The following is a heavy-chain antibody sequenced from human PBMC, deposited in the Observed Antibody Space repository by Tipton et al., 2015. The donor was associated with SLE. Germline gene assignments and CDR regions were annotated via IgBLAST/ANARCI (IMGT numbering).Heavy chain of an antibody. CDR3: AGTPWLVRFEY. D-gene: IGHD6-19*01. J-gene: IGHJ4*02. V-gene: IGHV4-61*05. CDR2: IYYSGST. CDR1: GGSFSSSTYY. Sequence: TLSLTCTVSGGSFSSSTYYWGWIRQPPGKGLEWIGYIYYSGSTNYNPSLKSRVTISVDTSKNQISLKLRSVTAADTAVYYCAGTPWLVRFEYWGQGILVNVSP.